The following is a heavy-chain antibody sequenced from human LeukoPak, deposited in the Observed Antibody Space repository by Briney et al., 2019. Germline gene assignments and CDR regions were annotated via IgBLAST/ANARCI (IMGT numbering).Heavy chain of an antibody. CDR1: GGSISSGSYY. D-gene: IGHD3-3*01. Sequence: SENLSLTCTVSGGSISSGSYYWSWIRQPAGKGLEWIGRIYTSGSTNYNPSLKSRVTISVDTSKNQFSLKLSSVTAADTAVYYCARGVITIFGVVISRTLDVWGKGTTVTVSS. J-gene: IGHJ6*04. V-gene: IGHV4-61*02. CDR2: IYTSGST. CDR3: ARGVITIFGVVISRTLDV.